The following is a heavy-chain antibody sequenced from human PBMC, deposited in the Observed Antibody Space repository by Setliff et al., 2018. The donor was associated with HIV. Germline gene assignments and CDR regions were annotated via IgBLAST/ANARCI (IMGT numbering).Heavy chain of an antibody. CDR3: ASYYRVSGWYQEASWFFDL. J-gene: IGHJ2*01. Sequence: SETLSLTCTVSGGSLSSSSYYWGWIRQPPGKGLECVGRIYYSGSTYYNPYLKSRVTISLDTSKNQLSLRLSSVTAADTAVYYCASYYRVSGWYQEASWFFDLWGRGTLVTVSS. CDR1: GGSLSSSSYY. CDR2: IYYSGST. V-gene: IGHV4-39*01. D-gene: IGHD6-19*01.